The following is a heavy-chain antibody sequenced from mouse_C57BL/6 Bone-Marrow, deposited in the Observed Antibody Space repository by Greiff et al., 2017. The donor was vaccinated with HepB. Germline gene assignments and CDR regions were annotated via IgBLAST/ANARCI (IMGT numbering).Heavy chain of an antibody. CDR1: GYSITSGYY. CDR2: ISYDGSN. Sequence: DVKLVESGPGLVKPSQSLSLTCSVTGYSITSGYYWNWIRQFPGNKLEWMGYISYDGSNNYNPSLKNRISITRDTSKNQFFLKLNSVTTEDTATYYCARDCPFPYWGQGTLVTVSA. V-gene: IGHV3-6*01. J-gene: IGHJ3*01. CDR3: ARDCPFPY.